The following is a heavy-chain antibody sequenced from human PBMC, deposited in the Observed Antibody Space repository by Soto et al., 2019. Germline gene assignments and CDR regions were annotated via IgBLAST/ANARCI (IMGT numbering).Heavy chain of an antibody. V-gene: IGHV1-46*01. CDR2: INPSGGST. D-gene: IGHD6-13*01. CDR1: GYTFTSYY. Sequence: GPPVTVSCKASGYTFTSYYMHWVRQAPGQGLEWMGIINPSGGSTSYAQKFQGRVTMTRDTSTSTVYMELSSLRSEDTAVYYCAREGAAGTINFDYWGQGTLVTVSS. J-gene: IGHJ4*02. CDR3: AREGAAGTINFDY.